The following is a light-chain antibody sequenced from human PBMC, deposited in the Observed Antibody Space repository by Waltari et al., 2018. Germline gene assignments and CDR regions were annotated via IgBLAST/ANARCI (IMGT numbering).Light chain of an antibody. CDR2: HAS. CDR3: QQSYSHRT. J-gene: IGKJ1*01. V-gene: IGKV1-39*01. CDR1: KSISRY. Sequence: IQMTQSPSSLSASVGDRVTITCLAGKSISRYLKWYQQKPGKAPKLLIYHASSLQSRVPSRFSGSGSGTDFTLIISSLQPEDFATYYCQQSYSHRTFGQGTKVEIK.